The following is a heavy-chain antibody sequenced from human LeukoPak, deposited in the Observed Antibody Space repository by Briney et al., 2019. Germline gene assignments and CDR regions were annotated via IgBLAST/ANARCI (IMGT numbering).Heavy chain of an antibody. CDR2: IYISGST. V-gene: IGHV4-59*01. CDR3: ARGGYYYDSSGYYSVAFDI. D-gene: IGHD3-22*01. J-gene: IGHJ3*02. CDR1: GGSISSYY. Sequence: SETLSLTCTVSGGSISSYYWSWIRQPPGKGLEWIGRIYISGSTNYNPSLKSLVSISVDTSKNQFSLKLSSVTAADTAVYYCARGGYYYDSSGYYSVAFDIWGQGTMVTVSS.